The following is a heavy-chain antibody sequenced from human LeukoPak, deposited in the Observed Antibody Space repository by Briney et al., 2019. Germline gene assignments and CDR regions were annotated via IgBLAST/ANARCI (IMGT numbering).Heavy chain of an antibody. CDR3: ARAPGIAAAGTFDY. V-gene: IGHV1-18*01. J-gene: IGHJ4*02. CDR1: AYTFTIYE. Sequence: AAAKLSCNASAYTFTIYEISWVPHAPGESREAMGWVRAYNGNTNYAQKLQGRVTMITDTSTSTAYMELRSLRSDDTAVYYCARAPGIAAAGTFDYWGQGTLVTVSS. D-gene: IGHD6-13*01. CDR2: VRAYNGNT.